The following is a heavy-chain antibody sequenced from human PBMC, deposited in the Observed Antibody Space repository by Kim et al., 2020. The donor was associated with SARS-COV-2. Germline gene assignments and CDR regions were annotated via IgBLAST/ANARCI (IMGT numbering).Heavy chain of an antibody. V-gene: IGHV1-8*01. CDR1: GYTFTSYD. D-gene: IGHD6-13*01. CDR3: ARGFRAAAVPFYYYYYMDV. J-gene: IGHJ6*03. CDR2: MNPNSGNT. Sequence: ASVKVSCKASGYTFTSYDIHWVRQATGQGLEWMGWMNPNSGNTGYAQKFQGRVTMTRNTSISTAYMELSSLRSEDTAVYYCARGFRAAAVPFYYYYYMDVWGEGTTVTVSS.